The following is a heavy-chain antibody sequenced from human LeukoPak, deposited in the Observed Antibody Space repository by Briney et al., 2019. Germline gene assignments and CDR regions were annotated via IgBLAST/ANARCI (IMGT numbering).Heavy chain of an antibody. Sequence: ASVKVSCKASGYTFTSYDINWVRQATGQGLEWMGWMDPNSGNTGYAQKFQGRVTITRNTSINTAYMELSSLRSEDTAVYYCARAGYYDSSGYYLFDYWGQGTLVTVSS. CDR3: ARAGYYDSSGYYLFDY. D-gene: IGHD3-22*01. CDR2: MDPNSGNT. CDR1: GYTFTSYD. V-gene: IGHV1-8*03. J-gene: IGHJ4*02.